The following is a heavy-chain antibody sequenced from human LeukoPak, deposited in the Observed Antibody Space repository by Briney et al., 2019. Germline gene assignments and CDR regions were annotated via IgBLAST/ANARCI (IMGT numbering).Heavy chain of an antibody. CDR3: ARGFGIGRLYCSSTSCYTHFDY. Sequence: SQTLSLTCTVSGGSISSGGYYWSWIRQHPGKGLEWIGYIYYSGSTYYNPSLKSRVTISVDTSKNQFSLKLSSVTAADTAVYYCARGFGIGRLYCSSTSCYTHFDYWGQGTLVTVSS. CDR1: GGSISSGGYY. J-gene: IGHJ4*02. D-gene: IGHD2-2*02. V-gene: IGHV4-31*03. CDR2: IYYSGST.